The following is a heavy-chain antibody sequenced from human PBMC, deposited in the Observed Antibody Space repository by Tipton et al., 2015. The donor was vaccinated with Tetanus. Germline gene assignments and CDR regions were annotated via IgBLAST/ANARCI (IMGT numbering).Heavy chain of an antibody. D-gene: IGHD1-1*01. CDR3: ATVGAGLRRREGPLDS. CDR1: GYSFNSYA. Sequence: QSGAEVRKPGASVRVSCKASGYSFNSYAISWVRQAPGHGLEWMGMIVPLFGSAYYAQKFQDRVTITADKSASTAYLDLRSLKSDDTAVYYCATVGAGLRRREGPLDSWGQGTMVTVSS. CDR2: IVPLFGSA. V-gene: IGHV1-69*06. J-gene: IGHJ3*02.